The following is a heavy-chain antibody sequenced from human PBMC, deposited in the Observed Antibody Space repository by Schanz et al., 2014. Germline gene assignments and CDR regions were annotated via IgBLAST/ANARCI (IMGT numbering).Heavy chain of an antibody. J-gene: IGHJ4*02. Sequence: QVQLVQSGAEMKKPGASVKVSCKASGYTFTGYYMHWVRQAPGQGLEWMGWINPNSGTTNYAQKFQGWVTMTRDTSISTAYMELSRLKSDDTAVYYCARGNRLQYYDDIWGSYRDPSELDYWGQGTLVTVSS. CDR2: INPNSGTT. D-gene: IGHD3-16*02. CDR3: ARGNRLQYYDDIWGSYRDPSELDY. V-gene: IGHV1-2*04. CDR1: GYTFTGYY.